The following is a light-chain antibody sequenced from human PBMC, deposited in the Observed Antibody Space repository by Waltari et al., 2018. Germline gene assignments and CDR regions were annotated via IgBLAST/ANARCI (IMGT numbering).Light chain of an antibody. J-gene: IGKJ1*01. CDR3: QQSYNWPRT. CDR1: QGISSY. CDR2: DGA. V-gene: IGKV3-11*01. Sequence: ILLTQSPATLSLSPGNRATLSCRASQGISSYLAWYQQKPGQAPRLLICDGANRATGIPARFSGSGSKTDFTLTIASLEPEDSAVYYCQQSYNWPRTFGQGTKVEIK.